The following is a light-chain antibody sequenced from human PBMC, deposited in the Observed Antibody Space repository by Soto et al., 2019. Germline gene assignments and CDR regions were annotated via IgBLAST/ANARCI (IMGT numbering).Light chain of an antibody. CDR3: SSYTRRSTYV. J-gene: IGLJ1*01. CDR1: SSDVGSYNV. Sequence: QSALTQPASVSGSPGQSITIPCSGTSSDVGSYNVVSWYQQHPGKAPKLVIYDVSNRPSGVSPRFSGAKSGNTASLTIAGLQAEDEADYYCSSYTRRSTYVFGTGTKVT. CDR2: DVS. V-gene: IGLV2-14*03.